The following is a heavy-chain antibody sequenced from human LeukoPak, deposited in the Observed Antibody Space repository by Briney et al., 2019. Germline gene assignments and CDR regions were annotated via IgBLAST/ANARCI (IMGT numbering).Heavy chain of an antibody. CDR1: GYTFTSYG. Sequence: ASVKVSCKASGYTFTSYGISWVRQAPGQGLEWMGWISAYNGNTNYAQKLQGRVTMTTDTSTSTAYMELRSLRSDDTAVYYCARDLRGGSSWYPGHAFDIWGQGTMVTVSS. CDR2: ISAYNGNT. J-gene: IGHJ3*02. D-gene: IGHD6-13*01. CDR3: ARDLRGGSSWYPGHAFDI. V-gene: IGHV1-18*01.